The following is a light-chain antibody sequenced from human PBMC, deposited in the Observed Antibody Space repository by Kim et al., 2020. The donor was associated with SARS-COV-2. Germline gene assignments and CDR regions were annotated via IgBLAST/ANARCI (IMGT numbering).Light chain of an antibody. CDR2: GAS. V-gene: IGKV3-20*01. CDR1: QCVSSSY. J-gene: IGKJ1*01. CDR3: QHYGSSPRT. Sequence: YPGKEGTLSCRARQCVSSSYLAWYQQKPGQAPRLLIYGASSRATGIPDRFSGSGSGTDFTLTISRLEPEDFAVYYCQHYGSSPRTFGQGTKVDIK.